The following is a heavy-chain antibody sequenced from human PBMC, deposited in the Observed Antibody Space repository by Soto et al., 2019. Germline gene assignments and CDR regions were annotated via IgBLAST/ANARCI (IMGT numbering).Heavy chain of an antibody. CDR2: ISGSGGST. V-gene: IGHV3-23*01. D-gene: IGHD3-10*01. Sequence: GGSLRLSCAASGFTFSSYAMSWVRQAPGKGLEWVSAISGSGGSTYYADSVKGRFTISRDNSKNTLYLQMNSLRAGDTAVYYCAKTRATMVRGVIISRWYYGMDVWGQGTTVTVSS. CDR3: AKTRATMVRGVIISRWYYGMDV. J-gene: IGHJ6*02. CDR1: GFTFSSYA.